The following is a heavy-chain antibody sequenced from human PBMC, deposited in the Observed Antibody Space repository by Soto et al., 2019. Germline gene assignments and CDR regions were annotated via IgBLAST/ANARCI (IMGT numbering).Heavy chain of an antibody. CDR2: INATDSST. J-gene: IGHJ4*02. Sequence: VESLTIWCQAPGDSLSSYWITWVRQMPGKGLEWMGRINATDSSTDYSPSFQGHVTISADKSIDTAYLQWSSLKASDTAVYYCATLIRWQDIWGQGTMVTVSS. V-gene: IGHV5-10-1*01. CDR1: GDSLSSYW. CDR3: ATLIRWQDI. D-gene: IGHD3-16*01.